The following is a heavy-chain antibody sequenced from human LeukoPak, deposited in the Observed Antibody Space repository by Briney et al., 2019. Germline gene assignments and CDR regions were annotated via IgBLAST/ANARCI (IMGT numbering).Heavy chain of an antibody. CDR3: ARGGAARLHFQN. J-gene: IGHJ1*01. CDR2: IYHSGST. Sequence: PSETLSLTCTVSGGSISTYYWNWIRQPPGKGLEWIGYIYHSGSTNYNPSLQSRVTISVDTSKNQFSLNLNSVAAADTAVYYCARGGAARLHFQNWGQGTLVTVSS. D-gene: IGHD6-6*01. CDR1: GGSISTYY. V-gene: IGHV4-59*01.